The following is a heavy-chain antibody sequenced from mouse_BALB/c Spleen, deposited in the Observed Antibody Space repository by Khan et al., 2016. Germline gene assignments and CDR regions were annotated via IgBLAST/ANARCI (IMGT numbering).Heavy chain of an antibody. V-gene: IGHV14-3*02. CDR2: IDPANGNT. CDR3: ARGGNYVELGN. J-gene: IGHJ3*01. D-gene: IGHD2-1*01. CDR1: GFNIKDSY. Sequence: VRLQQSGAELVKPGASVKLSCTASGFNIKDSYMHWVTQRPEQGLEWIGRIDPANGNTKNDPKFQGKATITADTSSNTVYLHLSSLTSEDTAVYYWARGGNYVELGNWGQGTLVTVSA.